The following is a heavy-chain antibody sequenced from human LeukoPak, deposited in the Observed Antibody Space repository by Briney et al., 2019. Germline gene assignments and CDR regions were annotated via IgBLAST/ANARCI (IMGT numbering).Heavy chain of an antibody. CDR1: GFTFSSYA. J-gene: IGHJ4*02. V-gene: IGHV3-23*01. D-gene: IGHD3-22*01. CDR3: AKDYYDSSGYYYFTLGY. CDR2: ISGSGGST. Sequence: GGSLRLSCAASGFTFSSYAMCWVRQAPGKGLEWVSAISGSGGSTYYADSVKGRFTISRDNSKNTLYMQMNSLRAEDTAVYYYAKDYYDSSGYYYFTLGYWGQGTLVTDSS.